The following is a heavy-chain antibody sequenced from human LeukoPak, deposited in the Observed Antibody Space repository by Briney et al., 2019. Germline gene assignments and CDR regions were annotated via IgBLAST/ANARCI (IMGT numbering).Heavy chain of an antibody. Sequence: SETLSLTCTVSGGSISSGDYYWSWIRQPPGKGLEWIGYIYYSGSTYYNPSLKSRVTISVDTSKNQFSLKLSSVTAADTAVYYCARDLLNEGNHLDYWGQGTLVTVSS. CDR3: ARDLLNEGNHLDY. CDR1: GGSISSGDYY. J-gene: IGHJ4*02. D-gene: IGHD4-23*01. V-gene: IGHV4-30-4*01. CDR2: IYYSGST.